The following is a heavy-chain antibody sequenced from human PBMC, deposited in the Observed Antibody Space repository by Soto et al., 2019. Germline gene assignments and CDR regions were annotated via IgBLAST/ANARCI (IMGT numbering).Heavy chain of an antibody. D-gene: IGHD3-16*01. CDR1: GGSISSYY. CDR3: ARVSPFKATGGLHWFDP. J-gene: IGHJ5*02. Sequence: LSLTCTVSGGSISSYYWSWIRQPPGKGLEWIGYIYYSGSTNYNPSLKSRVTISVDTSKNQFSLKLSSVTAADTAVYYCARVSPFKATGGLHWFDPWGQGTLVTVSS. V-gene: IGHV4-59*01. CDR2: IYYSGST.